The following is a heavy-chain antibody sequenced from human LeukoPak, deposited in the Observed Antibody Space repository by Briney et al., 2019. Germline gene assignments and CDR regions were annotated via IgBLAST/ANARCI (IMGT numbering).Heavy chain of an antibody. CDR1: GFTFSS. D-gene: IGHD1-26*01. J-gene: IGHJ3*02. CDR3: ARDSGSYYRLAFDI. Sequence: GGSLRLSCAASGFTFSSMNWVRQTPGKGLEWVSSISSSSSYIYYADSVKGRFTISRDNAKNSLYLQMNSLRAEDTAVYYCARDSGSYYRLAFDIWGQGTMVTVSS. CDR2: ISSSSSYI. V-gene: IGHV3-21*01.